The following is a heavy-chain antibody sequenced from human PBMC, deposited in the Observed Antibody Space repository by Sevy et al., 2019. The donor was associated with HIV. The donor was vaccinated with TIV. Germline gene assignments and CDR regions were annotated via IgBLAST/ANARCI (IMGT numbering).Heavy chain of an antibody. CDR3: ASGSGSYYDAFHI. D-gene: IGHD1-26*01. V-gene: IGHV4-59*01. J-gene: IGHJ3*02. CDR2: IYYSGST. Sequence: SETLSLTCSVSGGSISGNFWTWIRQPPGKGLEWIGYIYYSGSTNSNPSLKSRVSISLDTSKNQLSLRLNSVTAADTAVYYCASGSGSYYDAFHIWGQGTMVTVSS. CDR1: GGSISGNF.